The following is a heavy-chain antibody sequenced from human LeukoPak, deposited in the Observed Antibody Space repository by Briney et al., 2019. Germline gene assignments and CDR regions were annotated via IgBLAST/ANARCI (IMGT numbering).Heavy chain of an antibody. CDR1: GYTFTSYY. D-gene: IGHD6-13*01. CDR3: AREWSEIAAAGTFDY. CDR2: INPSGGST. V-gene: IGHV1-46*01. Sequence: GASVKVSCKASGYTFTSYYMHWVRQAPGQGLEWMGIINPSGGSTSYAQKFQGRVTMTRDTSTSTAYMELSSLRSEDTAVYYCAREWSEIAAAGTFDYWGQGTPVIVSS. J-gene: IGHJ4*02.